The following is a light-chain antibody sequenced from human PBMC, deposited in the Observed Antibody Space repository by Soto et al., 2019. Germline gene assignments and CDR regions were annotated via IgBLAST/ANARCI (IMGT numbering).Light chain of an antibody. Sequence: IVLTQSPGTLSLSPGERATLSCRASQSVSSNLAWYQQKPGQAPRLLIYSASTRATGVPARFSGSGSGTEFTLTISSLQSEDFAVYYCQQYNTWPPYTFGQGTKVDIK. CDR3: QQYNTWPPYT. CDR1: QSVSSN. J-gene: IGKJ2*01. V-gene: IGKV3-15*01. CDR2: SAS.